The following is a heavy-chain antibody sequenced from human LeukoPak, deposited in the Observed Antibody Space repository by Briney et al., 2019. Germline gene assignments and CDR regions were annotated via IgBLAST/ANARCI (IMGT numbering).Heavy chain of an antibody. Sequence: PGGSLRLSCAASGFTFSSYTMNWVRQAPGKGLEWVSYISSSSTTIYYADSVKGRFTISRDNAKNSLYLQMSGLRPEDTAVYYCARRVSTSESFSFDYWGQGTLVTVSS. J-gene: IGHJ4*02. CDR2: ISSSSTTI. D-gene: IGHD3-10*01. CDR3: ARRVSTSESFSFDY. V-gene: IGHV3-48*04. CDR1: GFTFSSYT.